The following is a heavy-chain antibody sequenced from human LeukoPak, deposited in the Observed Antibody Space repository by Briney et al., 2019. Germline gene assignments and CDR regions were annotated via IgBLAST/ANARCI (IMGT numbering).Heavy chain of an antibody. V-gene: IGHV3-48*01. D-gene: IGHD3-10*01. Sequence: PGGSLRLSCAASGFTFSSYGMNWVRQAPGKGLEWVSYISRSNSNIYYADSVKGRFTISRDNAKNSLYLQMNSLRAEDTAVYYCARHRFGSGILTDYWGQGTLVAVSS. CDR1: GFTFSSYG. CDR2: ISRSNSNI. CDR3: ARHRFGSGILTDY. J-gene: IGHJ4*02.